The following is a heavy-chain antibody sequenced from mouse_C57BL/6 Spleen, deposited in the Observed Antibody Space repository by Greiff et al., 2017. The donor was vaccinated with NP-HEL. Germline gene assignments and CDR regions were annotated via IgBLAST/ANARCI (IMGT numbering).Heavy chain of an antibody. CDR3: ARDYSNYWYFDV. J-gene: IGHJ1*03. CDR1: GYTFTSYW. D-gene: IGHD2-5*01. V-gene: IGHV1-53*01. CDR2: INPSNGGT. Sequence: VQLQQPGTELVKPGASVKLSCKASGYTFTSYWMHWVKQRPGQGLEWIGNINPSNGGTNYNEKFKNKATLTVDKSSSTSYMQLSSLTSEDSAVYYCARDYSNYWYFDVWGTGTTVTVSS.